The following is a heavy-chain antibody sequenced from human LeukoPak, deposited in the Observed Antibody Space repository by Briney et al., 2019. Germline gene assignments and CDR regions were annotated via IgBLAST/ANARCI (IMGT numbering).Heavy chain of an antibody. J-gene: IGHJ4*02. CDR1: GGSFSSGSYY. V-gene: IGHV4-61*01. Sequence: PSETLSLTCTVSGGSFSSGSYYWSWIRQPPGKGLEWIGYIYYSGSTNYNPSLKSRVTISVDTSKNQFSLKLSSVTAADTAVYYCARGQRGYPYWGQGTLVTVSS. CDR2: IYYSGST. CDR3: ARGQRGYPY. D-gene: IGHD1-1*01.